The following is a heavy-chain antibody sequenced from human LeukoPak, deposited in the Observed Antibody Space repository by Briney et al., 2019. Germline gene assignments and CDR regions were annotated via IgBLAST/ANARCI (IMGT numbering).Heavy chain of an antibody. Sequence: SETLSLTCTVSGGSLSSYYWSWIRQPPGKGLEWIGYIYYSGSTNYNPSLKSRVTISVDTSKDQFTLKLSSVTAADTAVYHCARAFGVQWDFDYWGQGTLVTVSS. CDR2: IYYSGST. J-gene: IGHJ4*02. CDR1: GGSLSSYY. D-gene: IGHD3-16*01. CDR3: ARAFGVQWDFDY. V-gene: IGHV4-59*01.